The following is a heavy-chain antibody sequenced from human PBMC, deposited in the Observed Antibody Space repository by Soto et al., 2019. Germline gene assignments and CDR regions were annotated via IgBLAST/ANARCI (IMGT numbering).Heavy chain of an antibody. CDR1: GYSFTSYW. V-gene: IGHV5-51*01. Sequence: GESLKISCKGSGYSFTSYWIGWVRQMPGKGLEWMGIIYPGDSDTRYSPSFQGQVTISADKSISTAYLQWSSLKASDTAMDYCARGRWFGELCGSWFDPWGQGTLVTVSS. CDR3: ARGRWFGELCGSWFDP. CDR2: IYPGDSDT. J-gene: IGHJ5*02. D-gene: IGHD3-10*01.